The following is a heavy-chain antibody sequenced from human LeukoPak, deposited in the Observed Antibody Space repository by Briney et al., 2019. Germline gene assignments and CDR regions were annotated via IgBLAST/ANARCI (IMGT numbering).Heavy chain of an antibody. CDR2: INPNSGGT. V-gene: IGHV1-2*02. J-gene: IGHJ3*02. CDR3: ARDRWSSSSSEGTLDI. Sequence: ASVKVSCKASGYTFTGYYMHWVRQAPGQGLEWMGWINPNSGGTNYAQKFQGRVTMTRDTSISTAYMELSRLRSDDTAVYYCARDRWSSSSSEGTLDIWGQGTMVTVSS. CDR1: GYTFTGYY. D-gene: IGHD6-6*01.